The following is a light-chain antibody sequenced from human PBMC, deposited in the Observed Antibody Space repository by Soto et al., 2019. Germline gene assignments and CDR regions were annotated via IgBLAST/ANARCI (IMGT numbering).Light chain of an antibody. CDR2: EVS. Sequence: QSVLTQPPSASGSPGQSVTISCTGTSSDVGGYNYVSWYQQHPGKAPKLMISEVSKRPSGVPDRFSGSKSGNTASLTVSGLEADDEAAYYCSSYAGSDLYVFGTGSKVTVL. V-gene: IGLV2-8*01. CDR1: SSDVGGYNY. CDR3: SSYAGSDLYV. J-gene: IGLJ1*01.